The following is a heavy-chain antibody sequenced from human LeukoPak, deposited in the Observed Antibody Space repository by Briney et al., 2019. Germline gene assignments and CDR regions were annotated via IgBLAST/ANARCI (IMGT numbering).Heavy chain of an antibody. V-gene: IGHV4-34*01. CDR1: GGSFSGYY. J-gene: IGHJ4*02. CDR2: INHSGST. Sequence: ASETLSLTCAVYGGSFSGYYWSWIRQPPGKGLEWIGEINHSGSTNYNPSLKSRVTISVDTSKNQFSLKLSSVTAADTAVYYCARQSHYYDSSGYYRCFDYWGQGTLVTVSS. CDR3: ARQSHYYDSSGYYRCFDY. D-gene: IGHD3-22*01.